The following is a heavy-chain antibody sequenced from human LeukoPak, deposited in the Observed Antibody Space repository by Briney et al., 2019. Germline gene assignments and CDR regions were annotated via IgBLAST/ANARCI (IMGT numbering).Heavy chain of an antibody. Sequence: AGGSLRLSCAASGFTFSNAWISWVRQAPGKGLEWVGHIKSKTDGGTTDYAAPVKGRFTISRDDSKNTLYLQMNSLKTEDTAVYFCSRQQLVFDCWGQGTLVTVSS. CDR3: SRQQLVFDC. CDR2: IKSKTDGGTT. D-gene: IGHD6-13*01. CDR1: GFTFSNAW. V-gene: IGHV3-15*01. J-gene: IGHJ4*02.